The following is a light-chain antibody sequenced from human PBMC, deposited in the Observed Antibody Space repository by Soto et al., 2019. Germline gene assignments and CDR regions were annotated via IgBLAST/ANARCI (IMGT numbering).Light chain of an antibody. CDR1: QTVSSAY. CDR2: GAS. CDR3: QQYNTSPCT. V-gene: IGKV3-20*01. J-gene: IGKJ1*01. Sequence: DTVLTQSPGTLSLSPGERATLSSRASQTVSSAYLAWFQQKPGQAPRLLIYGASSRATGIPDRFSGAGSGTEFTLTISRVAPEDYAVYYCQQYNTSPCTFGQGTKVDI.